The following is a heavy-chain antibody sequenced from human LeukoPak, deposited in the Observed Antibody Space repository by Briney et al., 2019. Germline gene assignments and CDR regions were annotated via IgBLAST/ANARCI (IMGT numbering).Heavy chain of an antibody. Sequence: SVKVSCKASGGTFSSYGISWVRQAPGQGLEWMGRIIPIFGTANYAQKFQGRVTITADKFTSTAYMEVSSLRSEDTAVYYCARTIYYDSSGHQGPGTYYYGMDVWGQGTTVTVSS. J-gene: IGHJ6*02. CDR3: ARTIYYDSSGHQGPGTYYYGMDV. D-gene: IGHD3-22*01. CDR2: IIPIFGTA. V-gene: IGHV1-69*06. CDR1: GGTFSSYG.